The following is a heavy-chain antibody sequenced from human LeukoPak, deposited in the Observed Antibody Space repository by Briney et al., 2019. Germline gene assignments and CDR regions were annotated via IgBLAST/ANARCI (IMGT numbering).Heavy chain of an antibody. D-gene: IGHD3-3*01. J-gene: IGHJ4*02. V-gene: IGHV4-39*01. Sequence: SETLSLTCTVSGGSISSSGYYWGWIRQPPGKGLEWLGTIYYTGSTFYNPSLKSRVTISVDTSKNQFSLKLSSVTAADTAVYYCARIDFWSGYYLDYWGQGTLVTVSS. CDR3: ARIDFWSGYYLDY. CDR2: IYYTGST. CDR1: GGSISSSGYY.